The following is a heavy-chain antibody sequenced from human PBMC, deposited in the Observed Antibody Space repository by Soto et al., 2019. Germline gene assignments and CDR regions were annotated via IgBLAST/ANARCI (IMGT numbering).Heavy chain of an antibody. CDR3: ARGELRFWFDP. Sequence: QVQLQESGPGLVKPSQTLSLTCTVSGGSISSGGYDWSWIRQHPGTGLEWIGYIYYSGSTYYNPSLKSRVTISVDTSKNQFSLKLSSVTAADTAVYYCARGELRFWFDPWGQGTLVTVSS. CDR2: IYYSGST. CDR1: GGSISSGGYD. D-gene: IGHD1-26*01. J-gene: IGHJ5*02. V-gene: IGHV4-31*03.